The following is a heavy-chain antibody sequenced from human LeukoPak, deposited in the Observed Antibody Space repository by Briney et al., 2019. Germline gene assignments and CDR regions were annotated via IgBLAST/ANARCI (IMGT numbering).Heavy chain of an antibody. V-gene: IGHV3-11*01. CDR3: ASPAGDTMVRGVRFGY. CDR2: ISSSGSTI. CDR1: GFTFSDYY. D-gene: IGHD3-10*01. J-gene: IGHJ4*02. Sequence: GGSLRLSCAASGFTFSDYYMSWIRQAPGKGLEWVSYISSSGSTIYYADSVKGRFTISRDNAKNSLYLQMNSLRAEDTAVYYCASPAGDTMVRGVRFGYWGQGTLVTVSS.